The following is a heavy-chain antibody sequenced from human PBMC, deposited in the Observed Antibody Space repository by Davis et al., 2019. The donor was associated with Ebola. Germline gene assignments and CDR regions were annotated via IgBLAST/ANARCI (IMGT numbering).Heavy chain of an antibody. CDR2: ISATGADI. CDR1: GYNFDIAW. V-gene: IGHV3-23*01. Sequence: GESLKISCEASGYNFDIAWVSWVRQAPGGGLEWVAGISATGADIKYADSVRGRFSISRDDSKNTLYLQMDSLRAEDTAVFYCAEGGTNNFLGANWGQGTLVTVSS. D-gene: IGHD2-8*01. J-gene: IGHJ4*02. CDR3: AEGGTNNFLGAN.